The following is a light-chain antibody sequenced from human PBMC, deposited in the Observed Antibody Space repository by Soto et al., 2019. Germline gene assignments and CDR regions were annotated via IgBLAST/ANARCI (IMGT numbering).Light chain of an antibody. CDR1: QSVINNY. CDR2: GVS. V-gene: IGKV3-20*01. J-gene: IGKJ5*01. Sequence: EIVLTQSPGTLSLSPGERATLSCRASQSVINNYLAWYQQKPGQAPRLLIYGVSSRATGIPDRFSGSGSGTDFTLTISRLEPEEFAVYYCQQYGSSPFITFGQGTRLEIK. CDR3: QQYGSSPFIT.